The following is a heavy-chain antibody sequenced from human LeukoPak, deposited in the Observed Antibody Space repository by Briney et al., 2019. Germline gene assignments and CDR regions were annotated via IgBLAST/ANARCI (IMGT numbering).Heavy chain of an antibody. D-gene: IGHD5-24*01. CDR3: AKGQSESRWLQLRGAFDI. J-gene: IGHJ3*02. Sequence: GGSLRLSCAASGFTFSSYAMSWVRQAPGKGLEWVSAISGSGGSTYYADSVKGRFTISRDNSKNTLYLQMNSLRAEDTAVYYCAKGQSESRWLQLRGAFDIWGQGTMVTVSS. CDR2: ISGSGGST. CDR1: GFTFSSYA. V-gene: IGHV3-23*01.